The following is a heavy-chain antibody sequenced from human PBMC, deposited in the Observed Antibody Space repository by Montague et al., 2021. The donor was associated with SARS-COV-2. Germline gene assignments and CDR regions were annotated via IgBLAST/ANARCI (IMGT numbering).Heavy chain of an antibody. V-gene: IGHV4-4*09. CDR1: SGSLSNYY. Sequence: SETLSLTCTVSSGSLSNYYWCWIRQSPDKGLEWIGYMYETGNMIYNPSLGSRVSISADTSTSQFSLRLTSVTAAASARYYCERYMAYWGQGVLVTV. CDR2: MYETGNM. J-gene: IGHJ4*02. CDR3: ERYMAY. D-gene: IGHD2-2*02.